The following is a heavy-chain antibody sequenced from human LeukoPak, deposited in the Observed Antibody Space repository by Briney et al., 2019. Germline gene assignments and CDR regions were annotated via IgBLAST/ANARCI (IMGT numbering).Heavy chain of an antibody. Sequence: PGGSLKLSCAASGFTFSSYAMHWVRQAPGKGLEYVSAISSNGGSTYYANSVKGRFTISRDNSKNTLYLQMGSLRAEDMAVYYCARGSFYHIAWDYWGQGTLVTVSS. V-gene: IGHV3-64*01. D-gene: IGHD2-21*01. J-gene: IGHJ4*02. CDR2: ISSNGGST. CDR1: GFTFSSYA. CDR3: ARGSFYHIAWDY.